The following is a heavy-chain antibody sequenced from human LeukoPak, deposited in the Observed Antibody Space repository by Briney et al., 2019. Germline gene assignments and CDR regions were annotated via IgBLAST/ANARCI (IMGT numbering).Heavy chain of an antibody. J-gene: IGHJ4*02. V-gene: IGHV3-21*01. D-gene: IGHD3-10*01. Sequence: GGSLRLSCAASGFTFSSYSMNWVRQAPGKGLEWVSSISSGSNYIYYADSVKGRFTISRDNAKNSLYLQMNSLRAEDTAVYYCARGIGSIGRGPFDYWGQGTLVSVSS. CDR3: ARGIGSIGRGPFDY. CDR2: ISSGSNYI. CDR1: GFTFSSYS.